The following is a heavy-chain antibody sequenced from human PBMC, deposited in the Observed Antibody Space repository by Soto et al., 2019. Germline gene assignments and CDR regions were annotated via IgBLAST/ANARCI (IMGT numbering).Heavy chain of an antibody. CDR1: GVTFSSYG. Sequence: QVQLVESGGGVVQPGRSLRLSCTVSGVTFSSYGMHWVRQAPGKGLEWVAVISYDGGIKYYSESAWGRFTISRDNSNNTLFLQMNSLRPDDTAVYSCAKDPTAYGSGKGYFDYWGQGTVVTASS. CDR3: AKDPTAYGSGKGYFDY. CDR2: ISYDGGIK. V-gene: IGHV3-30*18. J-gene: IGHJ4*02. D-gene: IGHD3-10*01.